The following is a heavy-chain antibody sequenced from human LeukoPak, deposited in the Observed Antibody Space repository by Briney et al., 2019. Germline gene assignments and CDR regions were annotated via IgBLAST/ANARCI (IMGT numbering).Heavy chain of an antibody. Sequence: GGSLRLSCAASGFTFSNAWMSWVRQAPGKGLEWVSGISGSGGRTYYADSVKGRFTISRDNSKNTLYLQMNSLRAEDTAVYYCAKDSKIVGPTFRSYHYMDVWGKGTTVTVSS. CDR2: ISGSGGRT. V-gene: IGHV3-23*01. CDR3: AKDSKIVGPTFRSYHYMDV. CDR1: GFTFSNAW. D-gene: IGHD1-26*01. J-gene: IGHJ6*03.